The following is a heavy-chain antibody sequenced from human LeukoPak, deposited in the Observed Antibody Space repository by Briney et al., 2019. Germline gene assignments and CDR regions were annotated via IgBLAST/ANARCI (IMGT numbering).Heavy chain of an antibody. V-gene: IGHV4-59*01. CDR2: IYYSGST. Sequence: SETLSLTCTVSGGSISNNYWSWFRQPPGKGLEWIGHIYYSGSTNYNPSLKSRVTISVDTSKSQFSLKLSSVTAADTAVYYCASHKGFWGQGTLVTVTS. CDR3: ASHKGF. J-gene: IGHJ4*02. CDR1: GGSISNNY.